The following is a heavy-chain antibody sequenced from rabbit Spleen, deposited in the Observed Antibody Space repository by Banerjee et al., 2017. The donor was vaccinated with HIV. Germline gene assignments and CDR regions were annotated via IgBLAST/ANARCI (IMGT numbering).Heavy chain of an antibody. CDR2: IDAGSSGFT. CDR3: ARDTGSSFSSYGMDL. Sequence: QEQLVESGGGLVQPEGSLTLTCTASGFTLSGYWICWVRQAPGKGLEWIACIDAGSSGFTYFASWAKGRFTCSKTSSTTVTLQMTSLTVADTATYFCARDTGSSFSSYGMDLWGPGTLVTVS. CDR1: GFTLSGYW. J-gene: IGHJ6*01. V-gene: IGHV1S45*01. D-gene: IGHD8-1*01.